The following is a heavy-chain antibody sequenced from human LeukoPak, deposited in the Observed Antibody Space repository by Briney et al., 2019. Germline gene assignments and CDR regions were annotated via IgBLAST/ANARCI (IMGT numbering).Heavy chain of an antibody. Sequence: ASVKVSCKASGYTFTGYYMHWVRQAPGQGLEWMGWINPNSGGTNYAQKFQGRVTMTRDTSISTAYMELSRLRSDDTAVYYCAGDWDCSSTSCASSRDYWGQGTLVTVSS. CDR2: INPNSGGT. CDR3: AGDWDCSSTSCASSRDY. J-gene: IGHJ4*02. D-gene: IGHD2-2*01. V-gene: IGHV1-2*02. CDR1: GYTFTGYY.